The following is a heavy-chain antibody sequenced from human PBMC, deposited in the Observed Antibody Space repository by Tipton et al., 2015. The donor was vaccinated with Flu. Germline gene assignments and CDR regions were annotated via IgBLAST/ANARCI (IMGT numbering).Heavy chain of an antibody. CDR3: AGEGFDSSGYRAGDAFDI. J-gene: IGHJ3*02. D-gene: IGHD3-22*01. V-gene: IGHV4-61*02. Sequence: TLSLTCTVSGGSISSGSYYWSWIRQPAGKGLEWIGRIYTSGSTNYNPSLKSRVTISVDTSKNQFSLKLSSVTAADTAVYYCAGEGFDSSGYRAGDAFDIWGQGTMVTVSS. CDR2: IYTSGST. CDR1: GGSISSGSYY.